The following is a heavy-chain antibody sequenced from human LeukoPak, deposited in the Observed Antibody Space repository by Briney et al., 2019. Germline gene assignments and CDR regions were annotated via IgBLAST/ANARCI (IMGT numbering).Heavy chain of an antibody. CDR1: GYTFTGYY. D-gene: IGHD3-10*01. CDR3: ARSAGRGSGSYLYPGY. J-gene: IGHJ4*02. V-gene: IGHV1-2*02. Sequence: GASVKVSCKASGYTFTGYYMQWVRQAPGQGLEWMGWINPNSGGTNYAQKFQGRVTMTRDTSISTAYMELSRLRSDDTAVYYCARSAGRGSGSYLYPGYWGQGTLVTVSS. CDR2: INPNSGGT.